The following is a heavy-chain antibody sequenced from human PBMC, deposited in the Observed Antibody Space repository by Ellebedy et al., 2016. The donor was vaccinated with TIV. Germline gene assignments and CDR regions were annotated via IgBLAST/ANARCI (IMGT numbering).Heavy chain of an antibody. D-gene: IGHD3-22*01. CDR2: IDWDDDK. J-gene: IGHJ4*02. Sequence: SGPTLVKPTQTLTLTCTFSGFLLGTSGMCVSWIRQPPGKALEWLARIDWDDDKFYNTSLKTRLTISKDTSKNQVVLTMTNMDPVDTATYYCARINPYDSDGYSNFDFWGQGTLVTVSS. V-gene: IGHV2-70*17. CDR3: ARINPYDSDGYSNFDF. CDR1: GFLLGTSGMC.